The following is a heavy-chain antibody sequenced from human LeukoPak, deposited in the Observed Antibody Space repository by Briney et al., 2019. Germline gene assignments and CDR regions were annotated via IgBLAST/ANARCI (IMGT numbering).Heavy chain of an antibody. D-gene: IGHD5-24*01. CDR3: ASAYGRDGYINFAYVFDI. V-gene: IGHV4-59*01. J-gene: IGHJ3*02. CDR2: IYYSGST. CDR1: GGSISSYY. Sequence: SETLSLTCTVSGGSISSYYWSWIRQPQGKGLEWIGYIYYSGSTNYNPSLKSRVTISVDTSKNQFSLKLSSVTAADTAVYYCASAYGRDGYINFAYVFDIWGQGTMVTVSS.